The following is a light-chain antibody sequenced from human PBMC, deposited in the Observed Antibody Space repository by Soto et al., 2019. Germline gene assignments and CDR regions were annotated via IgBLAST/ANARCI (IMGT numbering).Light chain of an antibody. V-gene: IGLV1-40*01. CDR2: GNS. J-gene: IGLJ1*01. CDR3: QSYDSSLSGV. Sequence: QSVLTQPPSVSGAXGXXXXXXXTGSSSNIGAGYDVHWYQQFPGTAPKLLIYGNSNRPSGVPDRFSGSKSGTSASLAITGLQAEDEADYYCQSYDSSLSGVFGSGTKLTVL. CDR1: SSNIGAGYD.